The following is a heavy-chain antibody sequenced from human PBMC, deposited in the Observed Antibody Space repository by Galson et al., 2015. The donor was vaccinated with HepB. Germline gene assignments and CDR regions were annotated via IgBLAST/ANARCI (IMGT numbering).Heavy chain of an antibody. CDR1: GGTFSSYA. CDR3: ARGPVAVAGRDYYYGMDV. D-gene: IGHD6-19*01. V-gene: IGHV1-69*13. Sequence: SVKVSCKASGGTFSSYAISWVRQAPGQGLEWMGGIIPILGTANYAQKFQGRVTITADESTSTAYMELSSLRAEDTAVYYCARGPVAVAGRDYYYGMDVRGQGTTVTVS. J-gene: IGHJ6*02. CDR2: IIPILGTA.